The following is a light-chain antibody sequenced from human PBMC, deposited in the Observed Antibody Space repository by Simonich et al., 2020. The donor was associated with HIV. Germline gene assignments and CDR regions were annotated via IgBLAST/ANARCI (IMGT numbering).Light chain of an antibody. J-gene: IGKJ1*01. CDR1: QSVSSN. CDR3: HHYNNWPPWT. Sequence: EIVMTQSPATLSVSPGERATLPCRASQSVSSNFAWYQQKPGQAPRLLIYGASTRATGIPARFSGSGSGTEFTLTISSMQSEDFAVYYCHHYNNWPPWTFGQGTKVEIK. V-gene: IGKV3-15*01. CDR2: GAS.